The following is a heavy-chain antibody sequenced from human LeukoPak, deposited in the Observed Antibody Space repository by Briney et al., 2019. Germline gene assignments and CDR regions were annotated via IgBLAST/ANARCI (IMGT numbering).Heavy chain of an antibody. V-gene: IGHV4-4*09. D-gene: IGHD3-10*01. CDR3: ARSPVRGVSNWFDP. J-gene: IGHJ5*02. CDR1: GGSISSYY. Sequence: SETLPLTCTVSGGSISSYYWSWIRQPPGKGLEWIGYIYTSGSTNYNPSLKSRVTISVDTSKNQFSLKLSSVTAADTAVYYCARSPVRGVSNWFDPWGQGTMVTVSS. CDR2: IYTSGST.